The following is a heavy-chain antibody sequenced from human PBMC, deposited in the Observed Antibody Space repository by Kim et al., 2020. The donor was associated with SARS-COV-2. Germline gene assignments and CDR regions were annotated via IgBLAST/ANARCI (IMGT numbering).Heavy chain of an antibody. J-gene: IGHJ3*02. V-gene: IGHV4-4*02. D-gene: IGHD2-15*01. CDR3: ASDCSGGSCYLDAFDI. Sequence: SLKSRITISVDKSKNQFSLELSSVTAADTAVYYCASDCSGGSCYLDAFDIWGQGTMVTVSS.